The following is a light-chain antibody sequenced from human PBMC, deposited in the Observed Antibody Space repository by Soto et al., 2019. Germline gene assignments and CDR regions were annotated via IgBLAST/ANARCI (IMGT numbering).Light chain of an antibody. CDR3: SSYAGSYTHV. CDR1: SSDVGGYNY. Sequence: QSALTQPHSVSGSPGQSVTISCTGTSSDVGGYNYVSWYQHHPGKAPKLIIYDVSERPSGVPDRFSGSKSGNTGNTASLTISGLQAEDEADYYCSSYAGSYTHVFGSGTKVTVL. V-gene: IGLV2-11*01. CDR2: DVS. J-gene: IGLJ1*01.